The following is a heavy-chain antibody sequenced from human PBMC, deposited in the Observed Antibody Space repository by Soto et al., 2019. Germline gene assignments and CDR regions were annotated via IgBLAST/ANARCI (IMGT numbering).Heavy chain of an antibody. CDR1: GYTLTELS. D-gene: IGHD2-15*01. CDR2: FDPEIGET. V-gene: IGHV1-24*01. Sequence: ASVTVSCKVSGYTLTELSMHWLRQAPGKGLEWMGTFDPEIGETVYAQKFQGWVTMTRDTSISTAYMELSRLRSDDTAVYYCARVYCSGGSCGFDYWGQGTLVTVSS. CDR3: ARVYCSGGSCGFDY. J-gene: IGHJ4*02.